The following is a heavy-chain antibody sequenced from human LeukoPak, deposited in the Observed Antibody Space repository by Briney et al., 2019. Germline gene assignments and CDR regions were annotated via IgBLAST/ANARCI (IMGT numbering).Heavy chain of an antibody. CDR1: GFTFSSYG. CDR2: ISYDGGNK. V-gene: IGHV3-30*18. CDR3: AQAWRWLQLNY. D-gene: IGHD5-24*01. J-gene: IGHJ4*02. Sequence: GGSLRLSCAASGFTFSSYGMHWVRQAPGKGLEWVAVISYDGGNKYYADSVKGRFTISRDNSMNTLYLQMNSLRDEDTAVYYCAQAWRWLQLNYWGQGTLVTVSS.